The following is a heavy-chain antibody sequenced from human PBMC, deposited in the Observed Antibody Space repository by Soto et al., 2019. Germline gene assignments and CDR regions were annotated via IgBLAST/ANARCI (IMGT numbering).Heavy chain of an antibody. Sequence: SETLSLTCTVSGGSISSGGYYWSWIRQHPGKGLEWIGYIYYSGSTYYNPSLKSRVTISVDTSKNQFSLKLSSVTAADTAVYYCARVRDYYDSSGYYYLPNWFDPWGQGTLVTVSS. CDR2: IYYSGST. D-gene: IGHD3-22*01. V-gene: IGHV4-31*03. J-gene: IGHJ5*02. CDR1: GGSISSGGYY. CDR3: ARVRDYYDSSGYYYLPNWFDP.